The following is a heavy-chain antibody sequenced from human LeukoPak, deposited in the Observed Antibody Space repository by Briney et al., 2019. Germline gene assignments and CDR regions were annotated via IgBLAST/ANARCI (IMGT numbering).Heavy chain of an antibody. Sequence: SETLSLTCAVYGGSFSGYYWSWIRQPPGRGLEWIGYIYYSGSTYYNPSLKSRVTISVDTSKNQFSLKLSSVTATDTAVYYCARSFTTTPISFDYWGQGTLVTVSS. CDR1: GGSFSGYY. J-gene: IGHJ4*02. CDR2: IYYSGST. D-gene: IGHD1-1*01. CDR3: ARSFTTTPISFDY. V-gene: IGHV4-30-4*01.